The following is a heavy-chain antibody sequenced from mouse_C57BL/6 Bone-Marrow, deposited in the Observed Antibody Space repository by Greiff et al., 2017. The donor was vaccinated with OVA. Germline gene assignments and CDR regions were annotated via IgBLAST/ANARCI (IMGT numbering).Heavy chain of an antibody. CDR1: GFTFSSYA. D-gene: IGHD1-1*01. CDR3: ARGGYGSSYWFAY. Sequence: EVKLMESGGGLVKPGGSLKLSCAASGFTFSSYAMSCALPTPENMQDVVSTLSYGGSSTYYPDNVKGRFTISRDNAKNNLYLQMSHLKSEDTAMYYCARGGYGSSYWFAYWGQGTLVTVSA. J-gene: IGHJ3*01. V-gene: IGHV5-4*03. CDR2: LSYGGSST.